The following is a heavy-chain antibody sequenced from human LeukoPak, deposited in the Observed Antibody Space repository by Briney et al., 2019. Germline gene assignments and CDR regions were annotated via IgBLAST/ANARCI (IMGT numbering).Heavy chain of an antibody. D-gene: IGHD6-13*01. CDR2: INPSGGTT. J-gene: IGHJ6*02. V-gene: IGHV1-46*01. CDR3: ARDPERGEIAAAGTGMDV. CDR1: GYTFTSYF. Sequence: RASVKVSCKASGYTFTSYFMHWVRQAPGQGLEWMGIINPSGGTTSYSQKFQGRVTMTRDTSTSTVYMELSSLRSEDTAVYYCARDPERGEIAAAGTGMDVWGQGTTVTVSS.